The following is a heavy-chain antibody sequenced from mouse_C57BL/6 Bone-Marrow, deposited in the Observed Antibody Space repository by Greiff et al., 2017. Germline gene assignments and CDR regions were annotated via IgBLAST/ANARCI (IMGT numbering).Heavy chain of an antibody. CDR1: GYTFTSYW. J-gene: IGHJ1*03. CDR3: AREPTYYGYDGGYFDV. CDR2: IDPSDSST. D-gene: IGHD2-9*01. Sequence: QVQLQQPGAELVMPGASVKLSCKASGYTFTSYWMHWVKQRPGQGLAWIGEIDPSDSSTNYNQKFKGKSTLTGDKSSSTAYMQLSSLTSEDSAVYDCAREPTYYGYDGGYFDVWGTGTTVTVSS. V-gene: IGHV1-69*01.